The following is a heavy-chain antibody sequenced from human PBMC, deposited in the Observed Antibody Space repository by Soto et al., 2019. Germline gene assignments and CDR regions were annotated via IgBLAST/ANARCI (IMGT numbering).Heavy chain of an antibody. D-gene: IGHD6-13*01. CDR1: GFTFISSA. CDR2: IVVGSGNT. V-gene: IGHV1-58*02. J-gene: IGHJ5*02. CDR3: AAYPFIAAAGTGRDWFDP. Sequence: ASVKVSCKASGFTFISSAMQWVRQARGQHLEWIGWIVVGSGNTNYAQKFQERVTITRDMSTSTAYMELSSLRSEDTAVYYCAAYPFIAAAGTGRDWFDPWGQGTLVTVSS.